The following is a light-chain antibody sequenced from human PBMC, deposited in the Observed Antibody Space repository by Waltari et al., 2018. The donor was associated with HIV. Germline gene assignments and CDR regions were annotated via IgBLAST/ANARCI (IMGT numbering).Light chain of an antibody. CDR2: SNN. Sequence: QAGLTQPPSVSRGLRQTATLTCTGNSNNVGNQGAAWLQQHQGHPPKLLSYSNNNRPSGISERLSASRSGNTASLTITGLQPEDEADYYCSAWDNSLSAVVFGGGTKLTVL. J-gene: IGLJ2*01. CDR1: SNNVGNQG. CDR3: SAWDNSLSAVV. V-gene: IGLV10-54*01.